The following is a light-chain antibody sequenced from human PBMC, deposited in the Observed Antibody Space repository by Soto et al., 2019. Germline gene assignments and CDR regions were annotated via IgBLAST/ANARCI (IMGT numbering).Light chain of an antibody. CDR3: CSYAGRSTWDVV. CDR2: EGF. J-gene: IGLJ2*01. V-gene: IGLV2-23*01. Sequence: QSALTQPASVCGSPAQSITISCTGSSSDVGGSGLVSWYQFHPGKAPKLLIFEGFKRPSGVSNRFSGSKSGSTASLTISGLQTEDEADYYCCSYAGRSTWDVVFGGGTKLTVL. CDR1: SSDVGGSGL.